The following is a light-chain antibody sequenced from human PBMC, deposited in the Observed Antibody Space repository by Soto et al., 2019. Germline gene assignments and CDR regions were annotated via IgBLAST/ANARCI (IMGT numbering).Light chain of an antibody. CDR1: QSVTTT. CDR3: QQYGSSTTT. V-gene: IGKV3-20*01. J-gene: IGKJ5*01. Sequence: EIELTQPPGTLSLSPGETATLSCRASQSVTTTLAWYQKKPGQAPRIVIFGASIRDTGIPDRISGSGSGTDFNLTISRLETEDFAVYQCQQYGSSTTTFGQGTRREIK. CDR2: GAS.